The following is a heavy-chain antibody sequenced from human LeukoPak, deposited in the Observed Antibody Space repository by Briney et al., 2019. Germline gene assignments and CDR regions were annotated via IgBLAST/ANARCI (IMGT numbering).Heavy chain of an antibody. Sequence: PGGSLRLSCAASGFTFSSYEMNWVRQAPGKGLEYVSAISSNGGSTYYADSVKGRFTISRDNSKNTLYLQMGSLRPEDMAVYYCARGGSGSRRGLDYWGQGTLVTVSS. CDR1: GFTFSSYE. D-gene: IGHD1-26*01. CDR2: ISSNGGST. V-gene: IGHV3-64*02. CDR3: ARGGSGSRRGLDY. J-gene: IGHJ4*02.